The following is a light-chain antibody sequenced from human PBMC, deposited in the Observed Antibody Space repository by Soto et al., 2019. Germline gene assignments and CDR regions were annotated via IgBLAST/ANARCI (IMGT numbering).Light chain of an antibody. CDR2: VNSDXXX. CDR3: QTWGTGIHAV. V-gene: IGLV4-69*01. J-gene: IGLJ7*01. CDR1: SGLSSYA. Sequence: QPVLTQSPSASASLGASVKLTCTLSSGLSSYAIAWHQQQPEKGPRFLMKVNSDXXXXXXXXXXDXXSGSSSGAERYLTISXLQSXXXXXYYCQTWGTGIHAVFGGGTQLTVL.